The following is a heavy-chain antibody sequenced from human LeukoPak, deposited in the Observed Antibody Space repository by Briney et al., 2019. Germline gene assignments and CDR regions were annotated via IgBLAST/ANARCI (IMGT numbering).Heavy chain of an antibody. V-gene: IGHV3-23*01. Sequence: GGSLRLSCAASGFTFSSYAMSWVRQAPGKGLEWVSALSGGDSTYYADSVKGRFTISRDNSKSTLHLQVNSLRAEVTAIYYCARGIRDSSSSSYYMDVWGKGTTVTVSS. CDR1: GFTFSSYA. CDR2: LSGGDST. J-gene: IGHJ6*03. CDR3: ARGIRDSSSSSYYMDV. D-gene: IGHD6-13*01.